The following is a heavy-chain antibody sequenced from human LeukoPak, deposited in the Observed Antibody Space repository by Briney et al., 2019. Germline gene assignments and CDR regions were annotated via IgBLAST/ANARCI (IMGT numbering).Heavy chain of an antibody. CDR3: ARLSLRFSEWLLSTDAFDI. Sequence: SETLSLTCAVYGGSFSGYYWSWIRQPPGKGLEWIGEINHSGSTNYNPSLKSRVTISVDTSKNQFSLKLSSVTAADTAVYYCARLSLRFSEWLLSTDAFDIRGQGTMVTVSS. CDR2: INHSGST. D-gene: IGHD3-3*01. V-gene: IGHV4-34*01. CDR1: GGSFSGYY. J-gene: IGHJ3*02.